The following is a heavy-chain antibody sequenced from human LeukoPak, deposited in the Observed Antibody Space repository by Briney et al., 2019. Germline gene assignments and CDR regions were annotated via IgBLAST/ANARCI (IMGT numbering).Heavy chain of an antibody. Sequence: SETLSLTCTVSGGSISSGSYYWRWIRQPPGKGLEWIGYIYYSGSTNYNPSLKSRVTISVDTSKNQFSLKLSSVTAADTAVYYCARVGLLGYDSSGYSFDYWGQGTLVTVSS. CDR2: IYYSGST. D-gene: IGHD3-22*01. CDR1: GGSISSGSYY. CDR3: ARVGLLGYDSSGYSFDY. J-gene: IGHJ4*02. V-gene: IGHV4-61*01.